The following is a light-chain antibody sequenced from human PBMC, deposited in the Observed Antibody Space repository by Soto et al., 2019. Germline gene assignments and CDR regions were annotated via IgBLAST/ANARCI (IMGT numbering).Light chain of an antibody. Sequence: DIQMTQSPSSLSASVGDRVTITCRASQRISSYLNWYQQKPGKAPKLLIYAASSLQSGVPSRFSGSESGTVFTLTISILQPEDFATYYCQQSYSSPSTFGQGTKVEIK. J-gene: IGKJ1*01. CDR3: QQSYSSPST. CDR1: QRISSY. V-gene: IGKV1-39*01. CDR2: AAS.